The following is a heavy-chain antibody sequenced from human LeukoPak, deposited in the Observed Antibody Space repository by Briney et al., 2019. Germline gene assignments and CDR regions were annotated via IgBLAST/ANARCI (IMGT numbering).Heavy chain of an antibody. CDR3: AKGDGYYYYYGMDV. J-gene: IGHJ6*02. CDR2: ISADGGRT. D-gene: IGHD5-24*01. Sequence: HPGGSLRLPCAASGFTFDDYAMHWVRQAPGKGLQWVSLISADGGRTYYADAVKGRFTISRDNGIRSLYLQIHSLRTEDTALYYCAKGDGYYYYYGMDVWGQGTTVAVSS. V-gene: IGHV3-43*02. CDR1: GFTFDDYA.